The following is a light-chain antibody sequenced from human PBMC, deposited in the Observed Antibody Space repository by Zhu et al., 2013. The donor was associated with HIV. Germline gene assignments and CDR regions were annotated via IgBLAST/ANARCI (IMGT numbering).Light chain of an antibody. V-gene: IGLV1-47*01. Sequence: QSVLTQPPSASGTPGQRVTISCSGSSSNIGSNYVYWYQQIPGTAPKVLIYRNNQRPSGVSDRFSGSKSGTSASLAISGLRSEDEADYYCSSYTSSSIFVVFGGGTKLTVL. CDR3: SSYTSSSIFVV. CDR2: RNN. CDR1: SSNIGSNY. J-gene: IGLJ2*01.